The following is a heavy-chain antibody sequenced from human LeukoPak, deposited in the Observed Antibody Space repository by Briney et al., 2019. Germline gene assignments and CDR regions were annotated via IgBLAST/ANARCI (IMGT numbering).Heavy chain of an antibody. D-gene: IGHD5-18*01. CDR3: ARDRAWIQLWPQGFDY. V-gene: IGHV4-39*07. J-gene: IGHJ4*02. CDR1: GGSISSSSYY. Sequence: PSETLSLTCTVSGGSISSSSYYWGWIRQPPGKGLEWIGSIYYSGSTYYNPSLKSRVTISVDTSKNQFSLKLSSVTAADTAVYYCARDRAWIQLWPQGFDYWGQGTLVTVSS. CDR2: IYYSGST.